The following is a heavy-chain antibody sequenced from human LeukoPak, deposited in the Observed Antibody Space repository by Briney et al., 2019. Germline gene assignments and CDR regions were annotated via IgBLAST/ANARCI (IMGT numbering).Heavy chain of an antibody. CDR3: ARDRSRSYSSTWYDPFDY. J-gene: IGHJ4*02. CDR2: ISAYNGNT. CDR1: GYTFTSYG. Sequence: ASVKVSCKASGYTFTSYGISWVRQAPGQGLEWMGWISAYNGNTNYAQKLQGRVTMTTDTSTSTAYMELRSLRSDDTAVYYCARDRSRSYSSTWYDPFDYWGQGTLVTVSS. V-gene: IGHV1-18*01. D-gene: IGHD6-13*01.